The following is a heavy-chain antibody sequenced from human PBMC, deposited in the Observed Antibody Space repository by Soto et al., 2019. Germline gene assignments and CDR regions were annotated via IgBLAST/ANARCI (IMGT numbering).Heavy chain of an antibody. D-gene: IGHD5-18*01. CDR3: ARDWSYGAFGY. CDR2: LYTGGST. Sequence: EVQLVESGGGLVQPGGSLRLSCAASGFTVSSNSMTWVRQAPGKGLEWVSFLYTGGSTYYSDSVKGRFTISRDNSKNTLYLQMSSVRAEDTAVYYCARDWSYGAFGYWGQGTLVTVSS. V-gene: IGHV3-66*01. CDR1: GFTVSSNS. J-gene: IGHJ4*02.